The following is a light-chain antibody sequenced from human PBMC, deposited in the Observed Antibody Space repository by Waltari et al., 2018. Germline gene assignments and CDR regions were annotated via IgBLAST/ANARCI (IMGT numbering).Light chain of an antibody. Sequence: VMTQSPLSLPVTLGQPASISCMSSQSLVSSDGNTYLSWFQQRPGQSPRRLIYTVSNRDSGVPDRFSGSGSGTDFTLKISRVEAEDVGVYYCMQATYWPWTFGQGTKVEIK. CDR3: MQATYWPWT. CDR1: QSLVSSDGNTY. V-gene: IGKV2-30*01. J-gene: IGKJ1*01. CDR2: TVS.